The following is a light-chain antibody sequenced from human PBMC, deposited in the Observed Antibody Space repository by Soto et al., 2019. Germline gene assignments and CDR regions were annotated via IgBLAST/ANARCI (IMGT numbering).Light chain of an antibody. J-gene: IGKJ2*02. CDR3: QQRSNWPHVWT. Sequence: EIVLTQSPATLSLSPGERATLSCRASQSVSSYLAWYQQKPGQAPRLLIYDASNRATGIPARFSGSGSGTXXTLTXXXXEXXXXXXXXXQQRSNWPHVWTFGQGTKLEIK. CDR2: DAS. CDR1: QSVSSY. V-gene: IGKV3-11*01.